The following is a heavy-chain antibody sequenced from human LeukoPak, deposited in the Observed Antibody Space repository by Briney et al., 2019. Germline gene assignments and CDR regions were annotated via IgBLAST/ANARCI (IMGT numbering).Heavy chain of an antibody. CDR2: IIPIFGTA. CDR3: ARDSGGYYDSSGYAVLDY. Sequence: ASVKVSCKASGGTFSSYAISWVRQAPGQGLEWMGGIIPIFGTANYAQKFQGRVTITTDGSTSTAYMELSSLRSEDTAVYYCARDSGGYYDSSGYAVLDYWGQGTLVPVSS. D-gene: IGHD3-22*01. J-gene: IGHJ4*02. V-gene: IGHV1-69*05. CDR1: GGTFSSYA.